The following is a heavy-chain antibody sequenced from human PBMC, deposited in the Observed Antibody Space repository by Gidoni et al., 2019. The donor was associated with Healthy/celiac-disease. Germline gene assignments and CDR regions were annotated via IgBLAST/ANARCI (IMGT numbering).Heavy chain of an antibody. CDR1: GGSISSSSYY. D-gene: IGHD6-13*01. CDR2: INYSGST. Sequence: QLQLQESGPGLVKPSETLSLTCTVSGGSISSSSYYWGWIRQPPGKGLEWIGGINYSGSTYYNPSLKSRVTISVDTSKNQFSLKLSSVTAADTAVYYCARHAGYSSSWYYFDYWGQGTLVTVSS. J-gene: IGHJ4*02. V-gene: IGHV4-39*01. CDR3: ARHAGYSSSWYYFDY.